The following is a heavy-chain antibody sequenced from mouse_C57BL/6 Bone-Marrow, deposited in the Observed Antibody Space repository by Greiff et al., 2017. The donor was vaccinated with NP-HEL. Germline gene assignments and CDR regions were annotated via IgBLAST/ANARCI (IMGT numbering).Heavy chain of an antibody. Sequence: VQLQQPGAELVKPGASVKLSCKASGYTFTSYWMHWVKQSPGQGLEWIGMIHPNSGSTNYNEKFKSKATLTVDKSSSTAYMQLSSLTSEDSAVYYCASRDGYPYAMDYWGQGTSVTVSS. CDR3: ASRDGYPYAMDY. CDR1: GYTFTSYW. J-gene: IGHJ4*01. V-gene: IGHV1-64*01. CDR2: IHPNSGST. D-gene: IGHD2-3*01.